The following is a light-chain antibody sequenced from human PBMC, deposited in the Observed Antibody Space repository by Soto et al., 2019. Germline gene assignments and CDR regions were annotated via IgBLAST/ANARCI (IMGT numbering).Light chain of an antibody. CDR3: QQYDNLPLFT. CDR1: QDISNY. CDR2: DAS. Sequence: DIQMTQSPSSLSASVGDRVTITCQASQDISNYLNWYQQNPGKAPKLLIYDASNLETGVPSRFSGSRSGTDFTFTISSLQPEDIATYYCQQYDNLPLFTFGPGTKVDIK. V-gene: IGKV1-33*01. J-gene: IGKJ3*01.